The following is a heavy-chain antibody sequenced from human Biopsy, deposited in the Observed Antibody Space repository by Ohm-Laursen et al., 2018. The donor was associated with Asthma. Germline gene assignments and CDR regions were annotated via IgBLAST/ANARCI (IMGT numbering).Heavy chain of an antibody. CDR2: ISWNSGSI. CDR1: GFTFDDYG. Sequence: SLRLSCAASGFTFDDYGMHWVRQAPGKGLEWISGISWNSGSIGYADSVKGRFTISRDNAKNSLYLQMNSLRVEDTALYYCAKATLGDIGKDYWGQGTLVTVSS. V-gene: IGHV3-9*01. J-gene: IGHJ4*02. D-gene: IGHD2-21*01. CDR3: AKATLGDIGKDY.